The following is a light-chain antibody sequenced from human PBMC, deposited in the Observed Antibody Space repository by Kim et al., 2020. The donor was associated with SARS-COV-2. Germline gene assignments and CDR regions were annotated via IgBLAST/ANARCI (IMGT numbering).Light chain of an antibody. CDR2: DVD. V-gene: IGLV2-14*03. CDR1: SSDVGAYNY. CDR3: GSYTTSSTVI. Sequence: QSVLTQPASVSGSPGQSITLSCTGTSSDVGAYNYVSWYQQHPGKAPKLIIYDVDRRPSGVSNRFSGSKSGNTASLTISGLQADDEADYYCGSYTTSSTVIFGGGTQLTVL. J-gene: IGLJ2*01.